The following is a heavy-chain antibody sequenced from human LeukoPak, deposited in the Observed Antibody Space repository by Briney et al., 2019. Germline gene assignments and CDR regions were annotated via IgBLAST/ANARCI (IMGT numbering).Heavy chain of an antibody. Sequence: GASVKLSCKASGYTFTSYGISWVRQAPGQGLEWMGWISANNGNTNYAQKVQGRVTMTTDTSTSTAYMGLGSLRSDDTAVYYCARDKFWSDYYYGMDVWGQGTTVTVSS. D-gene: IGHD3-3*01. CDR1: GYTFTSYG. CDR2: ISANNGNT. CDR3: ARDKFWSDYYYGMDV. V-gene: IGHV1-18*01. J-gene: IGHJ6*02.